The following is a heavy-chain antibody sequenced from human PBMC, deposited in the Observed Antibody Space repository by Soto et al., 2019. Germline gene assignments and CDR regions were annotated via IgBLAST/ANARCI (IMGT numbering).Heavy chain of an antibody. D-gene: IGHD3-10*01. Sequence: ASVKVSCKASGYTFTSYDINWVRQATGQGLEWMGWMNPNSGNTGYAQKFQGRVTMTRNTSISTAYMELSSLRSEDTAVYYCARGRNMVRGDDFDYWGQGTLVTVSS. CDR3: ARGRNMVRGDDFDY. V-gene: IGHV1-8*01. CDR2: MNPNSGNT. CDR1: GYTFTSYD. J-gene: IGHJ4*02.